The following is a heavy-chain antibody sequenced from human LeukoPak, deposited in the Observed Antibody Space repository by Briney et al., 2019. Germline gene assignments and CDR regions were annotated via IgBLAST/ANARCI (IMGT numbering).Heavy chain of an antibody. CDR1: GYTFTGYY. V-gene: IGHV1-2*02. CDR3: ARDRLRLGYERTNWFDP. CDR2: INPNSGGT. D-gene: IGHD2-15*01. J-gene: IGHJ5*02. Sequence: ASVKVSCKASGYTFTGYYIHWVRQAPGQGLEWMGWINPNSGGTNYAQNFQGRVTMTRDTSISTVYMELSRLQSDDTAVFYCARDRLRLGYERTNWFDPWGQGTLVTVSS.